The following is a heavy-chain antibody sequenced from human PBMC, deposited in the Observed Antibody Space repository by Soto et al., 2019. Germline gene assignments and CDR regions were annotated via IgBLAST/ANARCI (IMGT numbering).Heavy chain of an antibody. CDR2: IIPIFDSR. Sequence: QVQLVQSGAEVKKPGSSVKVSCKAPRDTFSKYAFNWVRQAPGQGLEWMGWIIPIFDSRNYAEKFQGRVTITADESTSTAYMELRSLRFEDTAVYYCARGETYLGVWGQGTTVTVSS. J-gene: IGHJ6*02. CDR1: RDTFSKYA. V-gene: IGHV1-69*01. D-gene: IGHD3-16*01. CDR3: ARGETYLGV.